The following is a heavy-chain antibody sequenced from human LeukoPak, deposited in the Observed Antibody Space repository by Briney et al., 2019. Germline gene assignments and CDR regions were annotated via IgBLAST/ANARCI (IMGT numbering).Heavy chain of an antibody. V-gene: IGHV3-23*01. CDR1: GFNFSSYL. CDR2: LSGCGGST. Sequence: GGSLRLSCAASGFNFSSYLMTWVRQAPGEGLDWVATLSGCGGSTHYLDSVKGRFTISRDNSKNALYLQMNSLRSEDTAIYYCAKSGVSPSGAFVPRDPFDIWEEGTMVTVSS. CDR3: AKSGVSPSGAFVPRDPFDI. J-gene: IGHJ3*02. D-gene: IGHD2-15*01.